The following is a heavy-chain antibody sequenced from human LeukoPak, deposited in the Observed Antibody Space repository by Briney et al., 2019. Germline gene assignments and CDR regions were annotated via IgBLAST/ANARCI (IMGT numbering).Heavy chain of an antibody. CDR3: ARNVGWYSHDS. CDR1: GDSLSSHY. V-gene: IGHV4-59*08. CDR2: IYGSGST. D-gene: IGHD6-19*01. Sequence: KPSETLSLTCTVSGDSLSSHYWSWIRQPPGKGLEWIGYIYGSGSTHYDPSLRCRVTISEDTSKNQFSLKLTSVTAADTAVYYCARNVGWYSHDSWGQGTLVTVSS. J-gene: IGHJ4*02.